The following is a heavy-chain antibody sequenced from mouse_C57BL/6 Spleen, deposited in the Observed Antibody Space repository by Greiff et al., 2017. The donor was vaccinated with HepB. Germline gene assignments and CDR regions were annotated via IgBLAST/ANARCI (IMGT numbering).Heavy chain of an antibody. Sequence: QVQLKQPGAELVKPGASVKMSCKASGYTFTSYWITWVKQRPGQGLEWIGDIYPGSGSTNYNEKFKSKATLTVDTSSSTAYMQLSSLTSEDSAVYYCARRLYIDSNHWYFDVWGTGTTVTVSS. J-gene: IGHJ1*03. V-gene: IGHV1-55*01. CDR2: IYPGSGST. CDR3: ARRLYIDSNHWYFDV. D-gene: IGHD2-5*01. CDR1: GYTFTSYW.